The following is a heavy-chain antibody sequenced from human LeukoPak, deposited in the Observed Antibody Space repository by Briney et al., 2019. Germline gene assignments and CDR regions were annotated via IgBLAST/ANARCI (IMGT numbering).Heavy chain of an antibody. CDR2: IYYSGST. V-gene: IGHV4-59*01. D-gene: IGHD2-15*01. Sequence: SETLSLTCTVSGGSTSSYYWSWIRQRPGKGLEWIGYIYYSGSTNYNPSLKSRVTISVDTSKNQFSLKLSSVTAADMAVYYCARGGDCSGGSCNNWFDPWGQGTLVTVSS. CDR3: ARGGDCSGGSCNNWFDP. J-gene: IGHJ5*02. CDR1: GGSTSSYY.